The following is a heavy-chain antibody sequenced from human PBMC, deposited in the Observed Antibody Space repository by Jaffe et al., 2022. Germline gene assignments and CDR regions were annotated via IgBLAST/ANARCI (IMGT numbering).Heavy chain of an antibody. CDR1: GFTFDDYA. D-gene: IGHD6-19*01. J-gene: IGHJ3*02. V-gene: IGHV3-9*01. Sequence: EVQLVESGGGLVQPGRSLRLSCAASGFTFDDYAMHWVRQAPGKGLEWVSGISWNSGSIGYADSVKGRFTISRDNAKNSLYLQMNSLRAEDTALYYCAKDIALLPRVWQWLGAFDIWGQGTMVTVSS. CDR2: ISWNSGSI. CDR3: AKDIALLPRVWQWLGAFDI.